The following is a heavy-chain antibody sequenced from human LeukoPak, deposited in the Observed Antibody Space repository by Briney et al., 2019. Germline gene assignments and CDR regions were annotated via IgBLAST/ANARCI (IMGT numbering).Heavy chain of an antibody. CDR1: GFTFSSYW. D-gene: IGHD6-6*01. Sequence: GSLRLSCAASGFTFSSYWMHWVRQSPGKGLEWIGYIYYSGSTNYNPSLKSRVTISVDTSTNQFSLKLSSVTAADTAVYYCARDPVGSSRFDYWGQGTLVTVSS. CDR2: IYYSGST. CDR3: ARDPVGSSRFDY. V-gene: IGHV4-59*01. J-gene: IGHJ4*02.